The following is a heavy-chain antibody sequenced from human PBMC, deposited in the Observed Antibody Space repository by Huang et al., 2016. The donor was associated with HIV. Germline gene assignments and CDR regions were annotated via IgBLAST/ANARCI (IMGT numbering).Heavy chain of an antibody. CDR1: GGSFTGNY. J-gene: IGHJ6*02. V-gene: IGHV4-34*02. CDR3: ARQWTILEWLLGLDV. CDR2: VNDSGAT. Sequence: QMQLQQRGAGLLKPSETLSLTCGVSGGSFTGNYLTWVRQAPGKGLGWIGEVNDSGATNYNPSLNGRVTISLDKSNRELSLNLRSVTAADTAVYYCARQWTILEWLLGLDVWGQGTTVSVSS. D-gene: IGHD3-3*01.